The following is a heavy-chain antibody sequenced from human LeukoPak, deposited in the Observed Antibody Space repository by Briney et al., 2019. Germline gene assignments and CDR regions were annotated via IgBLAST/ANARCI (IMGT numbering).Heavy chain of an antibody. V-gene: IGHV4-59*01. CDR1: GGSISSYY. CDR3: ARGRYYGSGSHLGLDY. D-gene: IGHD3-10*01. J-gene: IGHJ4*02. Sequence: PSETLSLTCTVSGGSISSYYWSWIRQPPGEGLEWIGYIYYSGSTNYNPSLKSRVTISVDTSKNQFSLKLSSVTAAGTAVYYCARGRYYGSGSHLGLDYWGQGTLVTVSS. CDR2: IYYSGST.